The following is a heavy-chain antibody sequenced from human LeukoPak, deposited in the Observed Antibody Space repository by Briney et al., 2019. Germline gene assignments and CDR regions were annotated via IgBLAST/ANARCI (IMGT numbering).Heavy chain of an antibody. CDR1: GYSFTSYW. J-gene: IGHJ4*02. CDR3: ARHGNDDSSGYPIDY. CDR2: IYPGDSDT. D-gene: IGHD3-22*01. Sequence: GESLKISCKGSGYSFTSYWIGWVRQMPGKGLEWMGIIYPGDSDTRYSPSFQGQVTISADKSISTAYLQWSSLKASDTAMYYCARHGNDDSSGYPIDYWGQGTLVTVSS. V-gene: IGHV5-51*01.